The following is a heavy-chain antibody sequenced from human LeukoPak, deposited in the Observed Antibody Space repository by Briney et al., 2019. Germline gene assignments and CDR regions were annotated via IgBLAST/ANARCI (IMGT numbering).Heavy chain of an antibody. CDR1: GYTFTSYA. CDR3: ARENQQGIAAAGSWFDP. V-gene: IGHV1-18*01. D-gene: IGHD6-13*01. J-gene: IGHJ5*02. CDR2: ISAYNGNT. Sequence: ASVKVSCKASGYTFTSYAMNWVRQAPGQGLEWMGWISAYNGNTNYAQKLQGRVTMTTDTSTSTAYMELSSLRSEDTAVYYCARENQQGIAAAGSWFDPWGQGTLVTVSS.